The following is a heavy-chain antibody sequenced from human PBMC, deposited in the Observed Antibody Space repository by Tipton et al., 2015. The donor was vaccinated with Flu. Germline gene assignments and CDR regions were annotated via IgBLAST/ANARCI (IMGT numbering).Heavy chain of an antibody. V-gene: IGHV3-23*01. Sequence: SLRLSCAASGFTFIRYAMSWVRQAPGKGLEWVSTISNSGRSTYYADSVKGRFTISRDYSKVYLQMNSLRAEDTAIYYCAKVIPEIVAGLDSRGQGTLVTVSS. D-gene: IGHD5-12*01. CDR2: ISNSGRST. J-gene: IGHJ4*02. CDR1: GFTFIRYA. CDR3: AKVIPEIVAGLDS.